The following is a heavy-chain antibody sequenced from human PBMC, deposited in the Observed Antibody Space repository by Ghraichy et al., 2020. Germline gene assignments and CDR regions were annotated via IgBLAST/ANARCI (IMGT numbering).Heavy chain of an antibody. CDR1: GFTFSSYS. Sequence: GESLNISCAASGFTFSSYSMNWVRQAPGKGLEWVSSISSSSSYIYYTDSVKGRFTISRDNAKNSLYLQMNSLRAEDTAVYYCARDRVGYSYGYEFDYWGQGTLVTVSS. CDR2: ISSSSSYI. CDR3: ARDRVGYSYGYEFDY. D-gene: IGHD5-18*01. V-gene: IGHV3-21*03. J-gene: IGHJ4*02.